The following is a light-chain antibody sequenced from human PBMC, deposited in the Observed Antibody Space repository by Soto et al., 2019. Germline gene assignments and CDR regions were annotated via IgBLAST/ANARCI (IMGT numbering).Light chain of an antibody. V-gene: IGKV1-5*01. J-gene: IGKJ1*01. CDR3: QRYNSHSRT. CDR2: DAS. CDR1: QNVNSW. Sequence: DIQLTQSPSTLSASVGDRVTITCRASQNVNSWVAWYQQKPGKAPKFLIYDASNLESGVPSRFSGRGSGTEFTLTISNLQPDDFASYYCQRYNSHSRTFGQGTRV.